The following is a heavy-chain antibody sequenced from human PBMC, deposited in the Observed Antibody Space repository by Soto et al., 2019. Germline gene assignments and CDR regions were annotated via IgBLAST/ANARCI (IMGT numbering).Heavy chain of an antibody. Sequence: QVQLVESGGGVVQPGRSLRLSCAASGFTFSSYGMHWVRQAPGKGLEWVAVISYDGSNKYYADSVKGRFTISRDNSKNALYLQMNNLRAEDTAVYYCAKDKVAVVVTAPFDYWGQGTLVTVSS. D-gene: IGHD2-21*02. V-gene: IGHV3-30*18. J-gene: IGHJ4*02. CDR1: GFTFSSYG. CDR2: ISYDGSNK. CDR3: AKDKVAVVVTAPFDY.